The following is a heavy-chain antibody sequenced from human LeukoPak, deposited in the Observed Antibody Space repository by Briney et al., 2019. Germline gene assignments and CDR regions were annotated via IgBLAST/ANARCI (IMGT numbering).Heavy chain of an antibody. J-gene: IGHJ4*02. CDR2: INPSGGST. CDR1: GYTFTSYY. V-gene: IGHV1-46*01. Sequence: ASVKVSCKASGYTFTSYYMHWVRQAPGQGLEWMGIINPSGGSTSYAQKFQGRVTMTRDTSTSTVYMELSSLRSEDTVVYYCARELRRGCSGGSCYPPYYWGQGTLVTVSS. D-gene: IGHD2-15*01. CDR3: ARELRRGCSGGSCYPPYY.